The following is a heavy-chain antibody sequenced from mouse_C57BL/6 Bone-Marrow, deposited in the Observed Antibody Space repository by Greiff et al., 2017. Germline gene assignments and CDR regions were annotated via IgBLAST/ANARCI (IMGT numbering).Heavy chain of an antibody. V-gene: IGHV1-64*01. CDR1: GYTFTSYW. CDR3: ASPYYGYFGG. Sequence: QVQLKQPGAELVKPGASVKLSCKASGYTFTSYWMHWVKQRPGQGLEWIGMIHPNSGSTNYNEKFKSKATLTVDKSSSTAYMQLSSLTSEDSAVYYCASPYYGYFGGWGQGTTLTVSS. CDR2: IHPNSGST. J-gene: IGHJ2*01. D-gene: IGHD1-1*01.